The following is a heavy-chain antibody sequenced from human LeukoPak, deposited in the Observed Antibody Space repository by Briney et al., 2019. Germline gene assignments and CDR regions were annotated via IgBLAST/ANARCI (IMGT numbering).Heavy chain of an antibody. CDR1: GFTFSSYS. CDR3: ATLGLVGADSDY. V-gene: IGHV3-23*01. J-gene: IGHJ4*02. Sequence: GGSLRLSCAASGFTFSSYSMNWVRQAPGKGLEWVSTISGSGGSTYYADSVKGRFTISRDNSKNTLYLQMNSLRAEDTAVYYCATLGLVGADSDYWGQGTLVTVSS. CDR2: ISGSGGST. D-gene: IGHD1-26*01.